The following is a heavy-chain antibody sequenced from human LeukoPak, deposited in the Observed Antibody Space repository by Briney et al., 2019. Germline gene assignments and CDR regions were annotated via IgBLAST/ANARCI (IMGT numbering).Heavy chain of an antibody. CDR1: GFTFDESA. J-gene: IGHJ3*02. Sequence: PGGSLRLSCAASGFTFDESAMHWVRQAPGKGLEWVSGIGWDSNSIIYADSVKGRFTISRDNAKNSLYLQMNSLRAEDTALYYCGKAMAAPGAFDIWGQGTVVTVSS. V-gene: IGHV3-9*01. CDR3: GKAMAAPGAFDI. D-gene: IGHD5-24*01. CDR2: IGWDSNSI.